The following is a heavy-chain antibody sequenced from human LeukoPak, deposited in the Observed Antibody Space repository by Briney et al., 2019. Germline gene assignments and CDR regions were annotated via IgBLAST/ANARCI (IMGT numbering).Heavy chain of an antibody. CDR3: ARDPNCGSDSCYYVH. D-gene: IGHD2-2*01. CDR1: GFTFSDYW. V-gene: IGHV3-7*03. Sequence: GGSLRLSCVASGFTFSDYWMTWVRQAPGRGLEWVANIKYDGSENYHVDSVKGRFTISRDNAENSLYLQMNSLRAEDTAIYYCARDPNCGSDSCYYVHWGQGTLVTVSS. J-gene: IGHJ4*02. CDR2: IKYDGSEN.